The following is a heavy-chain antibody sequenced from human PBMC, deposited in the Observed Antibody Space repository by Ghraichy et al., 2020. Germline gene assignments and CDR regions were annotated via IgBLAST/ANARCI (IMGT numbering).Heavy chain of an antibody. Sequence: SVKVSCKASGGTFSSYAISWVRQAPGQGLEWMGGIIPIFGTANYAQKFQGRVTITPDKSTSTAYMELSSLRSEDTAVYYCARNGKDNYDFWSGYYGDYYYYGMDVWGQGTTVTVSS. D-gene: IGHD3-3*01. CDR1: GGTFSSYA. CDR2: IIPIFGTA. V-gene: IGHV1-69*06. CDR3: ARNGKDNYDFWSGYYGDYYYYGMDV. J-gene: IGHJ6*02.